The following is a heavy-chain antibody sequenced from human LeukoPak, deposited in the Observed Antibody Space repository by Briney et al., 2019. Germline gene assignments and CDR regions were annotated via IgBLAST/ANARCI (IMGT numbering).Heavy chain of an antibody. J-gene: IGHJ3*02. V-gene: IGHV6-1*01. Sequence: SQTLSLTCAISGDSVSSNSAAWNWIRQSPSRGLEWLGRTYYRSKWYNDYAVSVKSRITINPDTSKNQFSLQLNSVTPEDTAVYYCARGRYYDSSGYSYDAFDIWGQGTMVTVSS. CDR3: ARGRYYDSSGYSYDAFDI. CDR1: GDSVSSNSAA. CDR2: TYYRSKWYN. D-gene: IGHD3-22*01.